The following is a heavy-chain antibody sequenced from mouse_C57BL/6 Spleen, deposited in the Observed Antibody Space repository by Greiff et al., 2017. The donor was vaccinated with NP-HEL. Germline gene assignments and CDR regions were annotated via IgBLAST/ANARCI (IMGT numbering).Heavy chain of an antibody. Sequence: EVMLVESGGGLVQPGGSLKLSCAASGFTFSDYGMAWVRQAPRKGPEGVAFISNLAYSIYYADTVTGRFTISRENAKKTLYLEMSSLRSEDTAMYYCARVGGYFYAMDYWGQGTSVTVSS. CDR2: ISNLAYSI. J-gene: IGHJ4*01. D-gene: IGHD2-3*01. CDR1: GFTFSDYG. CDR3: ARVGGYFYAMDY. V-gene: IGHV5-15*04.